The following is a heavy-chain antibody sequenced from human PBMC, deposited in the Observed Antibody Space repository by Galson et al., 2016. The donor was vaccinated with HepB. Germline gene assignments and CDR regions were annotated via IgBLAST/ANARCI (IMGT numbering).Heavy chain of an antibody. CDR3: ARCLVYDSSGYYLCYLHS. CDR1: GFSVSSPKTC. Sequence: PALVKPTQTLTLTCTFSGFSVSSPKTCVSWIRQPPGKALEWLARIDWDGDKYYSTSLKTRLTISKDTSKNQVLLTMTDMDPEDTATYFCARCLVYDSSGYYLCYLHSWGQGALVTVSS. V-gene: IGHV2-70*11. D-gene: IGHD3-22*01. CDR2: IDWDGDK. J-gene: IGHJ4*02.